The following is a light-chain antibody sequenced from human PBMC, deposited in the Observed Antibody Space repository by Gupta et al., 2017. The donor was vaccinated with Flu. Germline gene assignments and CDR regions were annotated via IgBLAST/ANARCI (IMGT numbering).Light chain of an antibody. CDR2: DAS. CDR1: QSVSSS. J-gene: IGKJ4*01. V-gene: IGKV3-11*01. Sequence: ATLSVSPGERATLSCRASQSVSSSLAWYQQKPGQTPRLLIYDASNRATGIPARFSGSGSGTDFTLTISSLEPEDFAVYYCQQRSDWPPVTFGGGTKVEIK. CDR3: QQRSDWPPVT.